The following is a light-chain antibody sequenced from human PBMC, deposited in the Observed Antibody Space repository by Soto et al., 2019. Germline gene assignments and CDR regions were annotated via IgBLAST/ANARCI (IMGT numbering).Light chain of an antibody. CDR1: SSDVGGYNY. CDR2: DVS. V-gene: IGLV2-14*01. J-gene: IGLJ2*01. CDR3: SSHRGSCTSVV. Sequence: QSALTQPASVSGSPGQAITISCTGTSSDVGGYNYVCWYQQYPGKAPKLIIYDVSNRPSGISNRFSGSRAGNTASLTISGLQDEDEADYYCSSHRGSCTSVVFGGGIKVTVL.